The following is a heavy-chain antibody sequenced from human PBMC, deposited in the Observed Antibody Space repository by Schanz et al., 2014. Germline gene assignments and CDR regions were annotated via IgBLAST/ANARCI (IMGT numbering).Heavy chain of an antibody. CDR1: GGSFSGYY. D-gene: IGHD2-8*02. CDR3: ARVGGGILTSWYSLDS. J-gene: IGHJ4*02. V-gene: IGHV4-34*11. CDR2: IYYTGTT. Sequence: QVQLQQWGAGLLKPSETLSLTCAVSGGSFSGYYWSWIRQSPGKGLEWIGYIYYTGTTNYNPSLKSRVTISVDTSKNQFSLKMTSLTAADTAVYFCARVGGGILTSWYSLDSWGQGTLVTVSS.